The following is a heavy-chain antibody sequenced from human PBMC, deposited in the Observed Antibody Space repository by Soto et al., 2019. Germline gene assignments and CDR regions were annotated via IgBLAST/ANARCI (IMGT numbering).Heavy chain of an antibody. D-gene: IGHD4-17*01. CDR1: GFTFSSYA. V-gene: IGHV3-23*01. Sequence: EVQLLESGGGLVQPGGSLRLSCAASGFTFSSYAMNWVRQAPGKGLDWVSTISGSGISTYYADSVKGRFTISRDNSXNTLYLQMNSLRAEDTAVYYCAKERQATTVTLPDSWGQGTLVTVSS. CDR3: AKERQATTVTLPDS. CDR2: ISGSGIST. J-gene: IGHJ4*02.